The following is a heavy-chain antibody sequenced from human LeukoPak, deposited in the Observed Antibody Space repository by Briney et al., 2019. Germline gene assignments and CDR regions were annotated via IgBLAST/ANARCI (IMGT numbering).Heavy chain of an antibody. V-gene: IGHV1-2*02. CDR1: GYTFTGYY. Sequence: ASVKVSCKASGYTFTGYYMHWGRQAPGQGLEWMGWINPNSGGTNYAQKFQGRVTMTRDTSISTAYMELSRLRSDDTAVYYCARVDTMIVAEGDAFDIWGQGTMVTVSS. J-gene: IGHJ3*02. D-gene: IGHD3-22*01. CDR2: INPNSGGT. CDR3: ARVDTMIVAEGDAFDI.